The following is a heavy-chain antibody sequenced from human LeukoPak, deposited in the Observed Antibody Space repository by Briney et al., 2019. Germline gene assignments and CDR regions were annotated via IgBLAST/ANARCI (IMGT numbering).Heavy chain of an antibody. CDR2: INHSGST. CDR3: ARDRGIYYDSSGYEDY. V-gene: IGHV4-34*01. Sequence: PSETLSLTCAVYGGSFSGYYWSWIRQPPGKGLEWIGEINHSGSTNYNPSLKSRVTISVDTSKNQFSLKLSSVTAADTAVYYCARDRGIYYDSSGYEDYWGQGTLVTVSS. D-gene: IGHD3-22*01. J-gene: IGHJ4*02. CDR1: GGSFSGYY.